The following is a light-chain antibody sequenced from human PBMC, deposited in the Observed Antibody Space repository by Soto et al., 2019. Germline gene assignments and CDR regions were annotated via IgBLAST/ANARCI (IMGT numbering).Light chain of an antibody. CDR1: QSVSSN. V-gene: IGKV3-15*01. Sequence: VVMTQSPATLSVSPGERATLSCRASQSVSSNLAWYQQKPGQAPRLLFYDASTRATGIPARFSGSGSGTDFTLTISSLQSEDFAVYYCQQSNNSPYTFGQGTKLEIK. CDR2: DAS. J-gene: IGKJ2*01. CDR3: QQSNNSPYT.